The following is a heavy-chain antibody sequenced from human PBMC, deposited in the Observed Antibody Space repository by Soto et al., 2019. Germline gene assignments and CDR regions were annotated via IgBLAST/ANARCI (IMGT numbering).Heavy chain of an antibody. D-gene: IGHD6-19*01. V-gene: IGHV4-39*02. CDR1: GGSISSSSYY. Sequence: PSETLSLTYTVSGGSISSSSYYWGWIRQPAGKGLEWIGSIYYSGSTYYNPSLKSRVTISVDTSKNQFSLKLSSVTAADTAVYYCARDRDSSGFLCSFDPWGQGTLVTVSS. CDR3: ARDRDSSGFLCSFDP. J-gene: IGHJ5*02. CDR2: IYYSGST.